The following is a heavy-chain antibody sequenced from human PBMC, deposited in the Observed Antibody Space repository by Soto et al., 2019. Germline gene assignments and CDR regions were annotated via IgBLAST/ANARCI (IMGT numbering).Heavy chain of an antibody. CDR3: ARRAETNGWNGFGADKYYFDF. CDR2: MNPNTGNS. J-gene: IGHJ4*02. Sequence: QVQLVQSGAEVKKPGASVKVSCKASGYTFTSYDIYWVRQATGQGLEWMGWMNPNTGNSGYAQKFQGRVTMTSDTSISTAHMELSSLRSKDTAVYYCARRAETNGWNGFGADKYYFDFWGQGTLVTVSS. CDR1: GYTFTSYD. D-gene: IGHD1-1*01. V-gene: IGHV1-8*01.